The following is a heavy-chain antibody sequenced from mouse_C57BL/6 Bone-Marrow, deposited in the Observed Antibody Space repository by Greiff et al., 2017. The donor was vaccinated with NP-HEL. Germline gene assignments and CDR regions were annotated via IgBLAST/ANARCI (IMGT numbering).Heavy chain of an antibody. CDR3: ARGLFWFAY. V-gene: IGHV1-4*01. CDR1: GYTFTSYT. CDR2: INPSSGYT. J-gene: IGHJ3*01. Sequence: VKLQESGAELARPGASVKMSCKASGYTFTSYTMHWVKQRPGQGLEWIGYINPSSGYTKYNQKFKDKATLTADKSSSTAYMQLSSLTSEDSAVYYCARGLFWFAYWGQGTLVTVSA.